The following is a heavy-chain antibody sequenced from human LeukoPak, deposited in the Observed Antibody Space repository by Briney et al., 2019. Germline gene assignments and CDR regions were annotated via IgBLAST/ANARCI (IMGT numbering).Heavy chain of an antibody. D-gene: IGHD6-13*01. Sequence: PGGSLRLSCAASGFTFSTYSMNWVRQAPGRGLEWVSYISSSSGTIYYADSVKGRFTISRDSAKNSLYLQMNRLRDEDTAVYYCARDTTSNWYWINWGQGTLVTVSS. CDR1: GFTFSTYS. CDR2: ISSSSGTI. CDR3: ARDTTSNWYWIN. V-gene: IGHV3-48*02. J-gene: IGHJ4*02.